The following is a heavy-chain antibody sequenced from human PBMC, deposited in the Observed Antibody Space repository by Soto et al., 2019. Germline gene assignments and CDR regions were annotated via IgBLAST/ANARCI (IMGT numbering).Heavy chain of an antibody. CDR3: AGGYGDYGSGYYYYYGMDV. V-gene: IGHV4-34*01. CDR2: INHSGST. J-gene: IGHJ6*02. Sequence: QVQLQQWGAGLLKPSETLSLTCAVYGGSFSGYYWSWIRQPPGKGLEWIGEINHSGSTNYNPSLKSRVTISVDTSKNQFSLKLSSVTAADTAVYYCAGGYGDYGSGYYYYYGMDVWGQGTTVTVSS. D-gene: IGHD4-17*01. CDR1: GGSFSGYY.